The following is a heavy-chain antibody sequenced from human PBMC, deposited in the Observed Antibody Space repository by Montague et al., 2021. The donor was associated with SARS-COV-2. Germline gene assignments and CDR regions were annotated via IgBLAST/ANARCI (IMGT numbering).Heavy chain of an antibody. CDR2: VDYSGLT. D-gene: IGHD3-10*01. Sequence: SETLPLTCTVSRDSISSHNYFWAWIRQPPGKGLEWIGSVDYSGLTFYNPSLESRVTISVDTSKKQFSLKVNSVTAADTAVYYCAKDGEALAWGTFDIWGQGTMVTVSS. J-gene: IGHJ3*02. V-gene: IGHV4-39*07. CDR1: RDSISSHNYF. CDR3: AKDGEALAWGTFDI.